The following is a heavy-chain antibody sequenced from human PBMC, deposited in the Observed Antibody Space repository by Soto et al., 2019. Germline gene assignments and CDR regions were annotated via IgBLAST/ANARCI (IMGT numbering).Heavy chain of an antibody. CDR3: ARAGVPADTNYYYYGMDV. V-gene: IGHV5-51*01. D-gene: IGHD2-2*01. J-gene: IGHJ6*02. CDR1: GYSFTSYW. Sequence: GESLKISCKGSGYSFTSYWIGWVRQMPGKGLEWMGIIYPGDSDTRYSPSFQGQVTISADKSISTAYLQWSSLKASDTAMYYCARAGVPADTNYYYYGMDVWGQGTTVTVSS. CDR2: IYPGDSDT.